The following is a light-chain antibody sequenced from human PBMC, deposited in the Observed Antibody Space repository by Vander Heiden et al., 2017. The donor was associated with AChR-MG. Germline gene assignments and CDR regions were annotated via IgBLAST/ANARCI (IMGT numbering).Light chain of an antibody. J-gene: IGKJ3*01. V-gene: IGKV3-15*01. Sequence: EIVMTQSPATLSVSPGERATLSCRASQSVSSNLDWYQQKPGQAPRLLIYGASTRANGIPDRFSGSGSGTEFTLTISSRQSEDFAVYYWQQDNTLQVFGHGTKVDIK. CDR1: QSVSSN. CDR3: QQDNTLQV. CDR2: GAS.